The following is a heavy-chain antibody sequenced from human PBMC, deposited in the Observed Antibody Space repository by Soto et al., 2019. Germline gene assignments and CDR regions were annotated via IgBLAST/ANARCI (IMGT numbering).Heavy chain of an antibody. J-gene: IGHJ6*02. D-gene: IGHD6-19*01. CDR3: ARLRGQFYYGMDV. CDR1: GYNFIGYY. V-gene: IGHV1-2*02. Sequence: QAQLVPSGAEVKKPGASVKFSCTASGYNFIGYYIHWVRQAPGQGLQWMGWIDPNNGDTDSAQKFQGRITMTRDTSISTVYMDLSSLRIDETAIYDCARLRGQFYYGMDVWGQWTTVAVSS. CDR2: IDPNNGDT.